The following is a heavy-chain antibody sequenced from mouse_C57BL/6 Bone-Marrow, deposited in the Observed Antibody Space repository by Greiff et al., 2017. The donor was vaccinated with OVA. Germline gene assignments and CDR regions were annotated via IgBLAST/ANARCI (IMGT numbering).Heavy chain of an antibody. V-gene: IGHV3-6*01. CDR1: GYSITSGYY. D-gene: IGHD1-1*01. CDR3: ASLLLLWYFDV. Sequence: DVHLVESGPGLVKPSQSLSLTCSVTGYSITSGYYWNWIRQFPGNKLEWMGYISYDGSNNYNPSLKNRISITRDTSKNQFFLKLNSVTTEDTATNYCASLLLLWYFDVWGTGTTVTVSS. CDR2: ISYDGSN. J-gene: IGHJ1*03.